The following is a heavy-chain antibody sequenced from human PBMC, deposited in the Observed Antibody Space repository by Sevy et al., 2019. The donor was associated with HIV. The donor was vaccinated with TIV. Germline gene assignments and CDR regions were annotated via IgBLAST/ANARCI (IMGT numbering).Heavy chain of an antibody. CDR3: AREGCTNPHDY. V-gene: IGHV3-23*01. CDR2: LSFGCGKI. J-gene: IGHJ4*02. Sequence: GGSLRLSCAASGFDCSIYSMSWVRQAPGKGLEWVSTLSFGCGKINYADSVKGRFTISSDNSKSSVYLQMNNMRVEDTAVYYCAREGCTNPHDYWGQGTLVTVSS. CDR1: GFDCSIYS. D-gene: IGHD2-8*01.